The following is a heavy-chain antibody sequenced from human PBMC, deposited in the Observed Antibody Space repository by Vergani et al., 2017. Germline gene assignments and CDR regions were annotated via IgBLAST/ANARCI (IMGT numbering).Heavy chain of an antibody. J-gene: IGHJ5*02. V-gene: IGHV4-59*01. CDR1: GGSISSYY. D-gene: IGHD2-15*01. CDR3: ARGGARYCSGGSCGNWFDP. CDR2: IDYSGST. Sequence: QVQLQESGPGLVKPSETLSLTCTVSGGSISSYYWSWIRQPPGKGLEWIGYIDYSGSTNYNPSLKSRVTISVDTAKNQFSLKLSSVTAADTAVYYCARGGARYCSGGSCGNWFDPWGQGTLVTVSS.